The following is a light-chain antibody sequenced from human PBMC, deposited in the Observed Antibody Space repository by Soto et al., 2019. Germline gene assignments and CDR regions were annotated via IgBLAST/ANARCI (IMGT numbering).Light chain of an antibody. J-gene: IGLJ2*01. V-gene: IGLV1-40*01. Sequence: QSVLTQPPSVSGAPGQRVTISCTGSNSNIGAGYAVHWYQQLPGTAPKLLIYGNNNRPSGVPDRFSGSKSGTSASLAITGLQAEDEADYYCQSYDSSLSGSLFGGGTKLTVL. CDR2: GNN. CDR3: QSYDSSLSGSL. CDR1: NSNIGAGYA.